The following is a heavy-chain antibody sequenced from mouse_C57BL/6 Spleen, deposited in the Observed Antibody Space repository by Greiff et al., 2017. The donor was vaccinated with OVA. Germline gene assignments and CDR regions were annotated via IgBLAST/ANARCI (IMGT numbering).Heavy chain of an antibody. CDR1: GFTFSDYY. J-gene: IGHJ1*03. CDR3: ARGYGSPWYFDV. D-gene: IGHD1-1*01. Sequence: VQLMESGGGLVQPGGSLKLSCAASGFTFSDYYMYWVRQTPEKRLEWVAYISNGGGSTYYPDTVKGRFTISRDNAKNTLYLQMSRLKSEDTAMYYCARGYGSPWYFDVWGTGTTVTVSS. V-gene: IGHV5-12*01. CDR2: ISNGGGST.